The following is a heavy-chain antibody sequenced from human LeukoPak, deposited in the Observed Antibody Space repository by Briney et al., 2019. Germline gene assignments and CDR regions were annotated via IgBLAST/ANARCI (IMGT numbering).Heavy chain of an antibody. CDR1: GFTFSSYG. J-gene: IGHJ4*02. D-gene: IGHD6-13*01. CDR3: AKAISSSWYRGIDY. V-gene: IGHV3-30*18. Sequence: GGSLRLSCAASGFTFSSYGMHWVRQAPGKGLEWVAVISYDGSNKYYADSVKGRVTISRDNSKNTLYLQMNSLRAEDTAVYYCAKAISSSWYRGIDYWGQGTLVTVSS. CDR2: ISYDGSNK.